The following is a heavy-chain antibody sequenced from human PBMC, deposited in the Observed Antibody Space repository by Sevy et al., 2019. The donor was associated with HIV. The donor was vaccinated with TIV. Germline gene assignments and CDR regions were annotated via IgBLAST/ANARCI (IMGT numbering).Heavy chain of an antibody. V-gene: IGHV7-4-1*02. D-gene: IGHD3-22*01. Sequence: ASVKDSCKASGYTFTSYAMNWVRQAPGQGLEWMGWINTNTGNPTYAQGFTGRFVFSLDTSVSTAYLQISSLKAEDTAVYYCARDPLHYYDSSVKGTFDIWGQGTMVTVSS. CDR2: INTNTGNP. J-gene: IGHJ3*02. CDR3: ARDPLHYYDSSVKGTFDI. CDR1: GYTFTSYA.